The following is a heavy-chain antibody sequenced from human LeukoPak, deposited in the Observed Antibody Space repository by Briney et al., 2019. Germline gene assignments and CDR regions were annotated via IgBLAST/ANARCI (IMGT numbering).Heavy chain of an antibody. CDR1: GFTFSDYD. J-gene: IGHJ4*02. Sequence: GGSLRLSCAASGFTFSDYDMHWVRQATGKGLEWVSAIGTAGDTYYTGSVKGRFTISRENAKNSSYLQMNSLRAGDTAVYYCARVAKERVGGVYYFDYWGQGALVTVSS. CDR3: ARVAKERVGGVYYFDY. V-gene: IGHV3-13*01. CDR2: IGTAGDT. D-gene: IGHD1-1*01.